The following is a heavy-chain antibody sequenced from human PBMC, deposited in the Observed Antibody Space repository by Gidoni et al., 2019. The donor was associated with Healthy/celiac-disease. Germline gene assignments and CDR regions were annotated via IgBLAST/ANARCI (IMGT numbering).Heavy chain of an antibody. V-gene: IGHV4-61*02. CDR3: ARGGLGIPDYYYYMDV. D-gene: IGHD5-12*01. J-gene: IGHJ6*03. CDR2: IYTSGST. Sequence: SGGSISSGSYYWSWIRQPAGKGLEWIGRIYTSGSTNYNPSLKSRVTISVDTSKNQFSLKLSSVTAADTAVYYCARGGLGIPDYYYYMDVWGKGTTVTVSS. CDR1: GGSISSGSYY.